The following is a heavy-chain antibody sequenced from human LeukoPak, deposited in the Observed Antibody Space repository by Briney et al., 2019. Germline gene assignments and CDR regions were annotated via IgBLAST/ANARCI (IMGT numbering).Heavy chain of an antibody. CDR1: DGSISSSSYY. D-gene: IGHD6-13*01. CDR2: IYYSGST. V-gene: IGHV4-39*07. Sequence: SETLSLTCTVSDGSISSSSYYWGWIRQPPGKGLEWIGSIYYSGSTYYNPSLKSRVTISVDTSKNQFSLKLSSVTAADTAVYYCARTLAAAAVSPPDYWGQGTLVTVSS. J-gene: IGHJ4*02. CDR3: ARTLAAAAVSPPDY.